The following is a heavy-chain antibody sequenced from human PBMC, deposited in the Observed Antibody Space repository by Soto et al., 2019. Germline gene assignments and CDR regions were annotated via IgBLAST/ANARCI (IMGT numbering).Heavy chain of an antibody. J-gene: IGHJ4*02. V-gene: IGHV4-31*03. CDR1: GGSIRSGGYS. CDR3: ARSLINWNYFSD. Sequence: SETLSLTCSVSGGSIRSGGYSWNWIRQHPGKGLEWIGYIYDSGNTHYNPSLKSRVIISVDTSKNQFSLKLRSVTAADTAVYYCARSLINWNYFSDWGQGALVTVSS. D-gene: IGHD1-7*01. CDR2: IYDSGNT.